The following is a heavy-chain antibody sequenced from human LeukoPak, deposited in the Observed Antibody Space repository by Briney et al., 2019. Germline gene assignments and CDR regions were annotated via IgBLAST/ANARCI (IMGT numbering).Heavy chain of an antibody. CDR3: ASATPKGFDY. Sequence: PGGSLRLSCAPSGFTFTTYWMGWVRQSPVKGLEWVASIKQGGSEKHYVDSVKGRFTISRDNAQNSLYLQMNSLRAEDTAVYYCASATPKGFDYWGQGTLVTVSS. V-gene: IGHV3-7*01. CDR2: IKQGGSEK. J-gene: IGHJ4*02. CDR1: GFTFTTYW. D-gene: IGHD2-2*01.